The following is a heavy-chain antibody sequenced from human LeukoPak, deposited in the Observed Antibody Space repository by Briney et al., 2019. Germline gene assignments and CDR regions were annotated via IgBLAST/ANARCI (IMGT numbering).Heavy chain of an antibody. Sequence: SETLSLTCNVSGGSISDINYYWAWIRQPPGKGLEWIASVYYSGSTHYNPSLKSRVTISGDTSKNQFSLKLSSVTAADTAVYYCARREYSSSSGDYWGQGTLVTVSS. J-gene: IGHJ4*02. CDR2: VYYSGST. CDR1: GGSISDINYY. CDR3: ARREYSSSSGDY. D-gene: IGHD6-6*01. V-gene: IGHV4-39*01.